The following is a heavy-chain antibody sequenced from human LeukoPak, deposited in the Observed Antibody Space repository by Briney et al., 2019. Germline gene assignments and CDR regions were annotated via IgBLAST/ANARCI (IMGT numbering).Heavy chain of an antibody. D-gene: IGHD1-1*01. V-gene: IGHV1-2*02. CDR1: GYTFTGYY. Sequence: ASVKVSCKPSGYTFTGYYMQWVRQAPGQGLEWMGWINPNSGGTNYAQKFQGRVTMTRDTSISTAHMELSGLRSDATAVYYCARVGATGTADYWGQGTLVTVSS. CDR3: ARVGATGTADY. J-gene: IGHJ4*02. CDR2: INPNSGGT.